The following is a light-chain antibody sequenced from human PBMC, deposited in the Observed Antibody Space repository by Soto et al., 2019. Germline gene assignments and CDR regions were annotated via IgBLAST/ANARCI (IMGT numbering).Light chain of an antibody. V-gene: IGKV1-5*03. CDR3: QTYTSYPYT. J-gene: IGKJ2*01. CDR1: QSINIW. CDR2: KAS. Sequence: DIRLTQSPSTLSASVGDRVTITCRASQSINIWLAWYQQKPGKAPKLLMYKASSFEGGFPSTFSAGGSGKASNFGIGSRKRDVFPNFYCQTYTSYPYTFGRGPSWRS.